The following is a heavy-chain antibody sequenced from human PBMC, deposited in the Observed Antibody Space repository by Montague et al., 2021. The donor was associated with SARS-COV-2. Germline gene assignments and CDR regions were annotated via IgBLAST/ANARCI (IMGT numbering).Heavy chain of an antibody. V-gene: IGHV4-39*01. J-gene: IGHJ2*01. CDR3: ARLSILTGYYYTSWYFDL. D-gene: IGHD3-9*01. CDR2: IYYGGST. CDR1: GGSISSSSYY. Sequence: SETLSLTCTVSGGSISSSSYYWGWIRQPPGLGLEWIGSIYYGGSTYYNPSLQSRVSISVDTSKNQFSLKLITATAADTAVYYCARLSILTGYYYTSWYFDLWGRGTLVTVSS.